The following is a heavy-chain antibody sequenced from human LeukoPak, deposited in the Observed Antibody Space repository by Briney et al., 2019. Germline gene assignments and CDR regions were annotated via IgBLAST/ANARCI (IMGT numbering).Heavy chain of an antibody. V-gene: IGHV3-30*18. CDR1: GFTFSSYG. CDR2: ISYDGSNK. J-gene: IGHJ4*02. Sequence: RSLRLSCAASGFTFSSYGMHWVRQAPGKGLEGVAVISYDGSNKYYADSVKGRFTISRDNSKNTLYLQMNSLRAEDTAVYYCAKGSIAVAGTMDYWGQGTLVTVSS. CDR3: AKGSIAVAGTMDY. D-gene: IGHD6-19*01.